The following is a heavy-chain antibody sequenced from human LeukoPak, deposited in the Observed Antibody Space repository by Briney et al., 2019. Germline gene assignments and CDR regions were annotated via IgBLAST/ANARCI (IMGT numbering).Heavy chain of an antibody. CDR2: ISNTGST. Sequence: ETLXLTCTVSGAAIRGFYWSWFRQPPGKGLDWIGHISNTGSTTYNPSLKSRVTISVDTSKSQFFLKLSSVTAADTAVYYCARGMGISYYFDYWGQGTLVTVSS. D-gene: IGHD2/OR15-2a*01. CDR1: GAAIRGFY. CDR3: ARGMGISYYFDY. J-gene: IGHJ4*02. V-gene: IGHV4-59*01.